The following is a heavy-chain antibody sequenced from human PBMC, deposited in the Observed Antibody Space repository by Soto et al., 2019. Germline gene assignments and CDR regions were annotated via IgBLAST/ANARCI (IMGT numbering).Heavy chain of an antibody. J-gene: IGHJ6*03. Sequence: SETLSLTCVPYRRSFSSSYLSPVPPDPRKGLESIGVIIHSGSTNYSASLKSRVTISVDTSKNQFSLKLSSVTAADTALFYCARRNIGVVVGTTDYYMDVWDKESTVTVSS. V-gene: IGHV4-34*12. CDR3: ARRNIGVVVGTTDYYMDV. D-gene: IGHD2-15*01. CDR2: IIHSGST. CDR1: RRSFSSSY.